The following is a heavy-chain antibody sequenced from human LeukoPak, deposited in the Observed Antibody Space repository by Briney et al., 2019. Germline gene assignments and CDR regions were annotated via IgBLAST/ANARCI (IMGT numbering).Heavy chain of an antibody. D-gene: IGHD6-19*01. V-gene: IGHV3-48*04. Sequence: PRGSLRLSCAASGFTFSSYAMHWVRQAPGKGLEWVSYISSSSSTIYYADSVKGRFTISRDNAKNSLYLQMNSLRAEDTAVYYCARDPRGIAVAGTFDYWGQGTLVTVSS. CDR3: ARDPRGIAVAGTFDY. CDR2: ISSSSSTI. CDR1: GFTFSSYA. J-gene: IGHJ4*02.